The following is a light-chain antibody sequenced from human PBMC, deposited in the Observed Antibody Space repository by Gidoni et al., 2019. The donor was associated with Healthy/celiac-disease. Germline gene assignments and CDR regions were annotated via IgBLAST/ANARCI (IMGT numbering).Light chain of an antibody. Sequence: IQMTQSPSSLSASVGDRVTITCRASKSSSSYLNWYQQKPGKAPKLLIYAASSLQSGVPSRFSGSGSGTDFTLTISSLQPEDFATYYCQQSYSTPRTFGQGTKVEIK. CDR1: KSSSSY. J-gene: IGKJ1*01. CDR2: AAS. V-gene: IGKV1-39*01. CDR3: QQSYSTPRT.